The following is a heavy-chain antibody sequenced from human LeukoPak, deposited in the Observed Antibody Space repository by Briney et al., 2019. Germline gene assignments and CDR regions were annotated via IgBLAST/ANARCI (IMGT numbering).Heavy chain of an antibody. J-gene: IGHJ4*02. V-gene: IGHV3-23*01. Sequence: PGGSLRLSCAASGFTFSSYAMNWVRQPPGKGLEWVSAVNGDNSITKYADSVEGRFTISRDNSKNTLYLQMNSLRVDDTAIYYCAKGTTTPGFLDYWGQGTLVTVSS. CDR3: AKGTTTPGFLDY. CDR2: VNGDNSIT. CDR1: GFTFSSYA. D-gene: IGHD1-1*01.